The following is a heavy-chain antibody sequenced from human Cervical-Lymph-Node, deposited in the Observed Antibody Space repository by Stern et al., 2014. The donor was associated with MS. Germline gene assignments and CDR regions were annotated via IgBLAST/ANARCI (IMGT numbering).Heavy chain of an antibody. J-gene: IGHJ3*02. D-gene: IGHD3-16*01. CDR2: MFTVVEIK. V-gene: IGHV3-30*18. CDR3: AKGSPTYDSIWGSYAFDI. CDR1: GFTFSSYD. Sequence: QVQLVESGGGVVQPGRSLRLSCAASGFTFSSYDMHWVRQAPGKGLEWVSGMFTVVEIKNYVDSVKGRFTISRDNSKHTLFLQMNSLRAEDTAVYYCAKGSPTYDSIWGSYAFDIWGQGTMVSVSS.